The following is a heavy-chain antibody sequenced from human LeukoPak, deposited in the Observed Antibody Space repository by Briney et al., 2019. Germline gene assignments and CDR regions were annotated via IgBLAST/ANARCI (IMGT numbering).Heavy chain of an antibody. Sequence: SETLSLTCAVYGGSFSGYYWSWIRQPPGKGLEWIGEINHSGSTNYNPPLKSRVTISVDTSKNQFSLKLSSVTAADTAVYYCARYWGSGWTFDYWGQGTLVTVSS. J-gene: IGHJ4*02. D-gene: IGHD6-19*01. CDR2: INHSGST. V-gene: IGHV4-34*01. CDR1: GGSFSGYY. CDR3: ARYWGSGWTFDY.